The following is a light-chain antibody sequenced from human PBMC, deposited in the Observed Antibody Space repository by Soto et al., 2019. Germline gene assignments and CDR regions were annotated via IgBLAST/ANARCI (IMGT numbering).Light chain of an antibody. Sequence: EIVMTQSPATLSVSPGARATLSCRASQSVSSNLAWYQQKPGQAPRLLIYGAFTRATGIPARFSGSGSGTEFTLTISSLQSEDVAIYYCQQYKNWPPLTVGGGTKVEIK. CDR1: QSVSSN. J-gene: IGKJ4*01. CDR3: QQYKNWPPLT. CDR2: GAF. V-gene: IGKV3-15*01.